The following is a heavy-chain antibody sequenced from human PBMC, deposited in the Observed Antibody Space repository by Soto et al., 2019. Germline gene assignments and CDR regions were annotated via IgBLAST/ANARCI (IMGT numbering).Heavy chain of an antibody. CDR2: ISGSSSYT. Sequence: GGSLRLSCAASGFTFSDYYMSWIRQAPGEGLEWVSYISGSSSYTKYADSVKGRFTISRDNAKNSLYLEMNSLRAEDTAVYYCVRGGYYYDTGAYYYSFDYWGQGTLVTVSS. J-gene: IGHJ4*02. CDR3: VRGGYYYDTGAYYYSFDY. V-gene: IGHV3-11*06. D-gene: IGHD3-22*01. CDR1: GFTFSDYY.